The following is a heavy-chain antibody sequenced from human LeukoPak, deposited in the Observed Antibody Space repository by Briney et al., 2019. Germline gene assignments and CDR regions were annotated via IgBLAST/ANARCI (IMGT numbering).Heavy chain of an antibody. Sequence: SVKVSCKASGGTFSSYAISWVRQAPGQGLEWMGRIIPILGIANYAQKFQGRVTITADKSTSTAYMELSSLRSEDTAVYYCARDMSRDGYNQDWGQGTPVTVSS. CDR3: ARDMSRDGYNQD. CDR1: GGTFSSYA. CDR2: IIPILGIA. V-gene: IGHV1-69*04. D-gene: IGHD5-24*01. J-gene: IGHJ4*02.